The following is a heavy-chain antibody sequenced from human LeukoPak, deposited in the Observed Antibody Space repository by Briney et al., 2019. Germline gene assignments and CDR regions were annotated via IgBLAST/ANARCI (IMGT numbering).Heavy chain of an antibody. CDR3: LRASTFIPWGYCSGLWPIWFDP. Sequence: ASVKDSCMASGYTFTGYYMHSVRQAPRQGDEWMGWINPNRGGTNSVQKLQGRVTLTRETSSSTAYMGISRLTSNDTAGYYCLRASTFIPWGYCSGLWPIWFDPWGQGTLVTVSS. D-gene: IGHD6-19*01. CDR1: GYTFTGYY. CDR2: INPNRGGT. V-gene: IGHV1-2*02. J-gene: IGHJ5*02.